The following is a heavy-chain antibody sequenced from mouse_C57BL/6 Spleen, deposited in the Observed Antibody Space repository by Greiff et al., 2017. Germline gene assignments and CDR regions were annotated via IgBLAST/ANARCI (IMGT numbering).Heavy chain of an antibody. D-gene: IGHD2-1*01. CDR1: GYTFTSYT. CDR2: INPSSGYT. Sequence: LVESGAELARPGASVKMSCKASGYTFTSYTMHWVKQRPGQGLEWIGYINPSSGYTKYNQKFKDKATLTADKSSSTAYMQLSSLTSEDSAVYYCATYGNTLEYWGQGTSVTVSS. CDR3: ATYGNTLEY. J-gene: IGHJ4*01. V-gene: IGHV1-4*01.